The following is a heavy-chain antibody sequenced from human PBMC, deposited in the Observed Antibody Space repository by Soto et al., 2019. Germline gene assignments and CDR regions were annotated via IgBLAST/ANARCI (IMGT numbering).Heavy chain of an antibody. Sequence: LRLSCAASGFTFSSYAMHWVRQAPGKGLEWVAVISYDGSNKYYADSVKGRFTISRDNSKNTLYLQMNSLRAEDTAVYYCARGRHIVVVTAIHYWGQGTLVTVS. CDR1: GFTFSSYA. V-gene: IGHV3-30-3*01. CDR3: ARGRHIVVVTAIHY. D-gene: IGHD2-21*02. CDR2: ISYDGSNK. J-gene: IGHJ4*02.